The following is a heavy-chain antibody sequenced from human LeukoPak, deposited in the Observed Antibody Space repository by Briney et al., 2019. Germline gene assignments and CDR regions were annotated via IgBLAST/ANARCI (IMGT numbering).Heavy chain of an antibody. V-gene: IGHV3-53*01. CDR3: AKDKGEDIVVVPAALFDY. CDR2: IYSGGST. D-gene: IGHD2-2*01. J-gene: IGHJ4*02. CDR1: GFTVSSNY. Sequence: PGGSLRLSCAASGFTVSSNYMSWVRQAPGKGLEWVSVIYSGGSTYYADSVKGRFTISRDNSKNTLYLQMNSLRAEDTAVYYCAKDKGEDIVVVPAALFDYWGQGALVTVSS.